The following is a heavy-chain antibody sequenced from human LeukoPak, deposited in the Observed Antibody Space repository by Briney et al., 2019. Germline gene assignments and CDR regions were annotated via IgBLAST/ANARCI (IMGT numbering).Heavy chain of an antibody. V-gene: IGHV3-23*01. CDR1: GFTFSSFA. Sequence: PGGSLRPSCAASGFTFSSFAMTWVRQAPGKGLEWVSTISHSGGSTYYADSVKGRFTISRDNAKNSLYLQMNSLRAEDTAVYYCARANYYDISGYDYWGQGTLVTVSS. J-gene: IGHJ4*02. CDR3: ARANYYDISGYDY. D-gene: IGHD3-22*01. CDR2: ISHSGGST.